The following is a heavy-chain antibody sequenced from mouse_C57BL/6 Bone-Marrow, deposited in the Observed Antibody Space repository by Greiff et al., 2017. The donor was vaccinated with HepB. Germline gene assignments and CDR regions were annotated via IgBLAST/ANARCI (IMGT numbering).Heavy chain of an antibody. CDR3: ARGVYYGSRGSAMDY. J-gene: IGHJ4*01. D-gene: IGHD1-1*01. CDR2: IDPSDSYT. Sequence: QVQLQQPGAELVMPGASVKLSCKASGYTFTSYWMHWVKQRPGQGLEWIGEIDPSDSYTNYNQKFKGKSTLTVDKSSSTAYMQLSSLTSEDSAVYYCARGVYYGSRGSAMDYWGQGTAVTVSS. CDR1: GYTFTSYW. V-gene: IGHV1-69*01.